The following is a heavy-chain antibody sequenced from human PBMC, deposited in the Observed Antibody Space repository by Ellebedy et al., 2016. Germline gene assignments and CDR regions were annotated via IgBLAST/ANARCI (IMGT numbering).Heavy chain of an antibody. J-gene: IGHJ4*02. CDR2: ISSSGSTI. V-gene: IGHV3-11*01. CDR1: GFTFSDYY. Sequence: GESLKISCAASGFTFSDYYMSWIRQAPGKGLEWVSYISSSGSTIYCADSVKGRFTISRDNAKNSLYLQMNSLRAEDTAVYYCARDFPGYFDYWGQGTLVTVSS. CDR3: ARDFPGYFDY.